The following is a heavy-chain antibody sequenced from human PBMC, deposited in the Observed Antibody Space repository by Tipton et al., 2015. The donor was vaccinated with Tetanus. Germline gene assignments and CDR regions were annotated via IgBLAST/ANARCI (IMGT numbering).Heavy chain of an antibody. D-gene: IGHD1-26*01. CDR3: ARAVRGRDVFDI. CDR2: ISGSGDTT. J-gene: IGHJ3*02. CDR1: EFSFSNYA. Sequence: SLRLSCAASEFSFSNYAMSWVRQAPGKGLEWVSRISGSGDTTHYAESVKGRFTISRDNANNSLYVQMDSLRPEDTALYYCARAVRGRDVFDIWGQGTMVIVSS. V-gene: IGHV3-23*01.